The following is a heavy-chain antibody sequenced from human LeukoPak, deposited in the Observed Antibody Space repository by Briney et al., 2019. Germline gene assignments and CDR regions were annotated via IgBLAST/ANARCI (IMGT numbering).Heavy chain of an antibody. D-gene: IGHD6-19*01. J-gene: IGHJ4*02. CDR1: DGSFTKSY. Sequence: SETLSLTCGLYDGSFTKSYWSWIRQPPGKGLEWIGYIYYSGSTNYNPSLKSRVTISVDTSKNQFSLKLSSVTAADTAIYFCARDPIGSGGTIDYWGQGTLVTVSS. V-gene: IGHV4-59*01. CDR2: IYYSGST. CDR3: ARDPIGSGGTIDY.